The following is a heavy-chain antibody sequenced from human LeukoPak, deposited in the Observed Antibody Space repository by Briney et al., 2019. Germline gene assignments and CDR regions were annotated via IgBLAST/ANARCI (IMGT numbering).Heavy chain of an antibody. CDR1: GFTFSSYA. D-gene: IGHD3-3*01. CDR2: ISGSGGST. J-gene: IGHJ4*02. Sequence: GGSLRLSCAASGFTFSSYAVSWVRQAPGKGLEWVSAISGSGGSTYYADSVKGRFTISRDNSKNTLYLQMNSLRAEDTAVYYCAKDPDYDFWSGYDYWGQGTLVTVSS. V-gene: IGHV3-23*01. CDR3: AKDPDYDFWSGYDY.